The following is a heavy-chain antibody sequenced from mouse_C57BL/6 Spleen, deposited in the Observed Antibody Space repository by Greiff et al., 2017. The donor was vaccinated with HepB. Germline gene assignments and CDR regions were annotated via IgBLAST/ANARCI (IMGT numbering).Heavy chain of an antibody. CDR3: ARNVDYGSSIYAMDY. D-gene: IGHD1-1*01. CDR2: IWTGGGT. Sequence: VKLMESGPGLVAPSQSLSITCTVSGFSLTSYAISWVRQPPGKGLEWLGVIWTGGGTNYNSALKSRLSISKDNSKSQVFLKMNSLQTDDTARYYCARNVDYGSSIYAMDYWGQGTSVTVSS. V-gene: IGHV2-9-1*01. J-gene: IGHJ4*01. CDR1: GFSLTSYA.